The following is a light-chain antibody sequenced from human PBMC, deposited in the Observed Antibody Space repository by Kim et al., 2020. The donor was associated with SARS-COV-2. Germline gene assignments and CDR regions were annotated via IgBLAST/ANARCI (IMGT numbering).Light chain of an antibody. J-gene: IGLJ1*01. CDR2: LDS. Sequence: SYELTQPPSVSVSPGQTASITCSGDKLGDKYACWYQQKPGESPVLVIYLDSKRPSGIPERFSGSNSGNTATLTISGTQAMDEADYYCQPWDSSTYVFGTGTKVTVL. CDR1: KLGDKY. CDR3: QPWDSSTYV. V-gene: IGLV3-1*01.